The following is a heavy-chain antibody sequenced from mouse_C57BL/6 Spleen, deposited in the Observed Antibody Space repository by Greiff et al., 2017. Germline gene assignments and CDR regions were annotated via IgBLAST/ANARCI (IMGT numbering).Heavy chain of an antibody. J-gene: IGHJ4*01. CDR3: ARSEAYYYAMDY. Sequence: QVQLQQPGAELVRPGSSVKLSCKASGYTFTSYWMHWVKQRPIQGLEWIGNIDPSDSDTHYNQKFKDKATLTVDKSSSTAYMQLSSLTSEDSAVYYCARSEAYYYAMDYWGQGTSVTVSS. CDR1: GYTFTSYW. CDR2: IDPSDSDT. V-gene: IGHV1-52*01. D-gene: IGHD2-10*01.